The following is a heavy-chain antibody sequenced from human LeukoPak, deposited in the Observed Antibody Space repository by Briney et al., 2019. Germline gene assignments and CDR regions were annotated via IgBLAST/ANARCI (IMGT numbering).Heavy chain of an antibody. CDR1: GGSFSSYY. CDR3: ARSTLGYCSGGSCSWFDP. D-gene: IGHD2-15*01. CDR2: IYTSGST. V-gene: IGHV4-59*10. Sequence: SETLSLTCAVYGGSFSSYYWSWIRQPPGKGLEWIGRIYTSGSTNYNPSLKSRVTMSVDTSKNQFSLKLSSVTAADTAVYYCARSTLGYCSGGSCSWFDPWGQGTLVTVSS. J-gene: IGHJ5*02.